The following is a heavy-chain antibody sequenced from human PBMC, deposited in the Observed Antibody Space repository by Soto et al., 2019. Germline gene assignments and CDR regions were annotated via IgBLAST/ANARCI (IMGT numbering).Heavy chain of an antibody. D-gene: IGHD2-15*01. Sequence: QVQLQESGPGLVKPSETLSLTCTVSGGSISSYYWSWIRQPPGKGLEWIGYIYYSGSTNYNPSLNRRVTVSVDTSRNPCSLKLSSVPAADTAVYYCARAWGRVFDYWGQGTLVTVSS. V-gene: IGHV4-59*01. CDR1: GGSISSYY. CDR3: ARAWGRVFDY. J-gene: IGHJ4*02. CDR2: IYYSGST.